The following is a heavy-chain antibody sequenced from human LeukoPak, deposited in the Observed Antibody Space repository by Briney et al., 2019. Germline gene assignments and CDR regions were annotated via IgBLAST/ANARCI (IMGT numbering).Heavy chain of an antibody. CDR1: GFTFSTYG. V-gene: IGHV3-33*01. D-gene: IGHD3-10*01. CDR2: IWYDGSNK. CDR3: ARDLDYFGSADFDY. J-gene: IGHJ4*02. Sequence: PGGSLRLSCAASGFTFSTYGMHWVRQAPGKGLEWVAVIWYDGSNKYYADSVKGRFPISRDNSKNTLFLQMNSLRVEDTALYYCARDLDYFGSADFDYWGQGTLVTVSS.